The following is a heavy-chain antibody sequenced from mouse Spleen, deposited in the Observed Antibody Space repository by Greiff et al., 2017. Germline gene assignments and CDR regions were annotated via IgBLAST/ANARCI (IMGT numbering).Heavy chain of an antibody. D-gene: IGHD1-1*01. CDR3: ARGVYYGRYYYAMDY. Sequence: VQLKQSGPELVKPGASVKISCKASGYSFTDYNMNWVKQSNGKSLEWIGVINPNYGTTSYNQKFKGKATLTVDQSSSTAYMQLNSLTSEDSAVYYCARGVYYGRYYYAMDYWGQGTSVTVSS. CDR2: INPNYGTT. J-gene: IGHJ4*01. V-gene: IGHV1-39*01. CDR1: GYSFTDYN.